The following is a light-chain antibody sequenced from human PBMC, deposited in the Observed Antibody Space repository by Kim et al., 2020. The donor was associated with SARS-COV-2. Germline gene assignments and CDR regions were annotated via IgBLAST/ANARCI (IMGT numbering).Light chain of an antibody. V-gene: IGLV3-19*01. J-gene: IGLJ3*02. CDR1: SLRSYY. CDR3: NSRHSSGNHWV. CDR2: GKN. Sequence: SSELTQDPAVSVALGQTVRLTCQGDSLRSYYASWYQQKPGQAPVLVIYGKNNRPSGIPDRFSGSSSGNTASLTITGAQAEDEADYYCNSRHSSGNHWVFG.